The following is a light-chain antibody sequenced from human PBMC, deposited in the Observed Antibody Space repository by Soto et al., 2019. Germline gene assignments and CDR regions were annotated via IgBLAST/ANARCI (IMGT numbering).Light chain of an antibody. J-gene: IGKJ2*01. CDR2: GAS. CDR1: QSVSSSY. V-gene: IGKV3-20*01. CDR3: QQYGSSPGYT. Sequence: EIMLTQSPGTLSLSPGERATLSCRASQSVSSSYLAWYQQKPGQAPRLLIYGASSRATGIPDRFSGSGSGTDFTLTISRLEPEDFAVYYCQQYGSSPGYTFGQGTELEIK.